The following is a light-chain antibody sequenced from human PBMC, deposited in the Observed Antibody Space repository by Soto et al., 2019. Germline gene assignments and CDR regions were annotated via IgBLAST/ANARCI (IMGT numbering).Light chain of an antibody. Sequence: EIVLTQSPGTLSLSPGERATLSCRASQSVPSNFLAWYQQKPGQAPILVIYGVSRRATGIPDRFSGSGSGTDFTLTISRLEPEDFAVYFCQQYDSSWTFGQGTMMEIK. CDR3: QQYDSSWT. CDR2: GVS. CDR1: QSVPSNF. V-gene: IGKV3-20*01. J-gene: IGKJ1*01.